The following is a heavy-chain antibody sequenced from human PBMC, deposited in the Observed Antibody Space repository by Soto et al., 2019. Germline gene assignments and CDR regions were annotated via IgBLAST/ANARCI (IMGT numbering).Heavy chain of an antibody. Sequence: GSLRLSCAASGFTFSSCWMHWVRQAPGKGLVWVSRINSDGSSTTYADSVKGRFTISRDNAKNTLYLQMNSLRAEDTAVYYCARDPDIVIIPAATDAMDVWGQGTTVTVSS. CDR1: GFTFSSCW. J-gene: IGHJ6*02. CDR3: ARDPDIVIIPAATDAMDV. V-gene: IGHV3-74*01. CDR2: INSDGSST. D-gene: IGHD2-2*01.